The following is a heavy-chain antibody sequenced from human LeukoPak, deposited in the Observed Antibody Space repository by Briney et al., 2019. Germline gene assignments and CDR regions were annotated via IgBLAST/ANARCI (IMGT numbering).Heavy chain of an antibody. CDR1: GGSISSYY. J-gene: IGHJ1*01. CDR3: ARGGYCSGGSCYSGVGYFHH. V-gene: IGHV4-59*08. Sequence: SETLSPTCTVSGGSISSYYWSWIRQPPGKGLEWIGYIYYSGSTSYNPSLKSRVSISVDTSKNQFSLKLSSVTAADTAVYYCARGGYCSGGSCYSGVGYFHHWGQGTLVTVSS. CDR2: IYYSGST. D-gene: IGHD2-15*01.